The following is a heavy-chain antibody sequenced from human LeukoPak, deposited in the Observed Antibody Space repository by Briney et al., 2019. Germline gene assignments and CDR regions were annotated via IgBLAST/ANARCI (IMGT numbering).Heavy chain of an antibody. V-gene: IGHV4-59*12. J-gene: IGHJ6*02. Sequence: SETLSLTCTVSGGSISSYYWSWIRQPPGKGLEWIGYIYYSGSTNYNPSLKSRVTISVDTSKNQFSLKLSSVTAADTAVYYCARALGGSPYYYYYGMDVWGQGTTVTVSS. CDR1: GGSISSYY. CDR3: ARALGGSPYYYYYGMDV. D-gene: IGHD3-10*01. CDR2: IYYSGST.